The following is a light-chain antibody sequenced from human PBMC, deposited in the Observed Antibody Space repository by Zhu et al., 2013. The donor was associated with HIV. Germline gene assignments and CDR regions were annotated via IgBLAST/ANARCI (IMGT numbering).Light chain of an antibody. V-gene: IGKV3D-15*01. CDR3: QQYNNWCS. CDR1: QTITDY. Sequence: EIVLTQSPGTLSLSPGETASLSCRASQTITDYYLTWYQQRPAQAPRLLMYRASNRAAGIPARFSGSRSGTEFTLTISSLQSEDFAVYYCQQYNNWCSFGQGTRLEIK. CDR2: RAS. J-gene: IGKJ2*04.